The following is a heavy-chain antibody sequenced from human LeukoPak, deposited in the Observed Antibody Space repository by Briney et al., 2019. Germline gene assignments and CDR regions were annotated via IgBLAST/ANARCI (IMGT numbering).Heavy chain of an antibody. V-gene: IGHV4-39*07. D-gene: IGHD3-3*01. J-gene: IGHJ4*02. CDR2: ISHGGRT. CDR3: ARGELSWSGYYSFDY. Sequence: SETLSLICAVSGGSIRRDGNLWGWIRQPPGKGLEWIGTISHGGRTYYNPSLKSRVTISVDTSKNQFSLKLSSVTAADTAVYYCARGELSWSGYYSFDYWGQGTLVTLSS. CDR1: GGSIRRDGNL.